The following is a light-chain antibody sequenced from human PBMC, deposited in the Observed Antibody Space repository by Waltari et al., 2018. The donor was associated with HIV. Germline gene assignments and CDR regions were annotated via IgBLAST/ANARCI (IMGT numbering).Light chain of an antibody. V-gene: IGLV1-44*01. CDR1: SSHIGSNA. J-gene: IGLJ1*01. CDR2: SNN. Sequence: QSVLTQPPSVSGAPGQRVTISCSGSSSHIGSNAVYWYQQLPGTAPKLLIYSNNQRPSGVPDRFSGSKSGTSASLAISGLQSDDEADYYCAAWDDSLNDSYVFGPGTKVTVL. CDR3: AAWDDSLNDSYV.